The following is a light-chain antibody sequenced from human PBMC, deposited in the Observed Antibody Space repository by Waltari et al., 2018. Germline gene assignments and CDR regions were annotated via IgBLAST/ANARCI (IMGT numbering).Light chain of an antibody. Sequence: EIVLTQSPATLSLSPGERATLSCRASQSVSSSLAWYQQTPGPAPRLLIYDASNRATGIPARFSGSRSGTDFTLTISRLEPEDFTVYYCQLRTNLMFTFGQGSKLEI. J-gene: IGKJ2*01. CDR1: QSVSSS. CDR3: QLRTNLMFT. CDR2: DAS. V-gene: IGKV3-11*01.